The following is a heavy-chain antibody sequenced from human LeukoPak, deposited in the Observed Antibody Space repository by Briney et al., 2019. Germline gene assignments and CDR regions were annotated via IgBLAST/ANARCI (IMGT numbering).Heavy chain of an antibody. CDR3: ARDRAYCSGGSCYNWFDP. CDR1: GGSISSSSYY. V-gene: IGHV4-61*02. J-gene: IGHJ5*02. D-gene: IGHD2-15*01. CDR2: IYTSGST. Sequence: PSETLSLTCTVSGGSISSSSYYWSWIRQPPGKGLEWIGRIYTSGSTNYNPSLQSRVTMSVDTSKNQFSLKLSSVTAADTAVYYCARDRAYCSGGSCYNWFDPWGQGTLVTVSS.